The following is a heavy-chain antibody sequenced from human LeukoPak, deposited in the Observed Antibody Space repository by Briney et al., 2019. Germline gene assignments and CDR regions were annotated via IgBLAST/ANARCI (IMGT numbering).Heavy chain of an antibody. V-gene: IGHV3-74*01. Sequence: GGSLRLSCAASGFTFSAYWMHWVRQAPGKGLVWVSHIKTDGSGTTYADSVKGRFTISRDNAKNTLYLQMNSLRAEDTAVYYCAKDLITMIVVGPFQHWGQGTLVTVSS. D-gene: IGHD3-22*01. CDR2: IKTDGSGT. J-gene: IGHJ1*01. CDR3: AKDLITMIVVGPFQH. CDR1: GFTFSAYW.